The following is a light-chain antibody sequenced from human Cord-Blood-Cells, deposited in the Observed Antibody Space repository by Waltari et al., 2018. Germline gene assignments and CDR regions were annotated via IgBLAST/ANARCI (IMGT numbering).Light chain of an antibody. CDR2: AAS. V-gene: IGKV1-39*01. CDR3: QQSYSTPWT. Sequence: GDTVTITCRASQSISSYLNWYQQKPGKAPKLLIYAASSLQSGVPSRFSGSGSGTDFTLTISSLQPEDFATYYCQQSYSTPWTFGQGTKVEIK. CDR1: QSISSY. J-gene: IGKJ1*01.